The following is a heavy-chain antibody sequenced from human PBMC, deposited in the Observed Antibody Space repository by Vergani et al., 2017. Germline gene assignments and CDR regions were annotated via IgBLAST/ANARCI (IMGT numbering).Heavy chain of an antibody. CDR2: INSDGSST. Sequence: EVQLVESGGGLVQPGGSLRLSCAASGFTFSSYWMHWVRQAPGKGLVWVSRINSDGSSTSYADSVKGRFTISRDNAKNTLYLQMNSLRAEETAVYYCASPLLWFGELLPKGMDVWGQGTTVTVSS. V-gene: IGHV3-74*01. CDR1: GFTFSSYW. CDR3: ASPLLWFGELLPKGMDV. D-gene: IGHD3-10*01. J-gene: IGHJ6*02.